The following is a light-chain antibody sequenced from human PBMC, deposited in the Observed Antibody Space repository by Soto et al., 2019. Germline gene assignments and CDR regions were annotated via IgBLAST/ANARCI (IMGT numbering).Light chain of an antibody. CDR3: CSYAGSSTYG. CDR2: EVS. V-gene: IGLV2-23*02. Sequence: QSVLTQPASVSGPPGQSITISCTGTSSDVGSYNLVSWYQQHPGKAPKLMIYEVSKRPSGVSNRFSGSKSGNTASLTISGLQAEDEADYYCCSYAGSSTYGFGTGTKVTVL. J-gene: IGLJ1*01. CDR1: SSDVGSYNL.